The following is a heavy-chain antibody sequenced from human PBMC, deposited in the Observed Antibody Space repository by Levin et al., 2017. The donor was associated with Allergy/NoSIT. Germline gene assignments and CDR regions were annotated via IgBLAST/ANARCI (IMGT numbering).Heavy chain of an antibody. D-gene: IGHD4-17*01. CDR1: GFTFSDYS. V-gene: IGHV3-21*01. Sequence: SCAASGFTFSDYSMNWVRQAPGKGLEWVSSISSSSTYIYHADSVKGRLTISRDNAKNSLYLQMNSLRAEDTAVYYCARGDDYGDWDYWGQGTLVTVSS. J-gene: IGHJ4*02. CDR2: ISSSSTYI. CDR3: ARGDDYGDWDY.